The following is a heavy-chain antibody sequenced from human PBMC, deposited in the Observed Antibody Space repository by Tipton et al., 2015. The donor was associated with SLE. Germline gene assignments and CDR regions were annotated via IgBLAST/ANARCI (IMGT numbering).Heavy chain of an antibody. CDR1: GGSISSYY. Sequence: TLSLTCTVSGGSISSYYWSWIRQPPGKGLEWIGSIYYSGSTYYNPSLKSRVTISVDTSKNQFSLKLSSVTAADTAVYYCARDQRAFDIWGQGTVVTVSS. CDR3: ARDQRAFDI. CDR2: IYYSGST. V-gene: IGHV4-59*12. J-gene: IGHJ3*02.